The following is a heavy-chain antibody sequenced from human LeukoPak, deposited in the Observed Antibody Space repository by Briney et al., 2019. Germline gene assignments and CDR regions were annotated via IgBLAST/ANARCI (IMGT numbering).Heavy chain of an antibody. V-gene: IGHV1-2*02. Sequence: WASVKVSCKASGYTFIDHYIHWVRQAPGQGLESMGWINPNIGDTNYAQKFQGRVTMTRDTSSSTAYMELSRLRSDDTAVYYCARADHNSDSGGYDYWGQGTLVTVSS. CDR1: GYTFIDHY. CDR3: ARADHNSDSGGYDY. J-gene: IGHJ4*02. CDR2: INPNIGDT. D-gene: IGHD3-22*01.